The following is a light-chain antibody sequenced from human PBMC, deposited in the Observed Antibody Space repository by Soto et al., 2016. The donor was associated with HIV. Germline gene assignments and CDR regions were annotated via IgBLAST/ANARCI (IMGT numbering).Light chain of an antibody. CDR2: GSS. V-gene: IGKV1-17*03. CDR3: LQHNSFPPS. Sequence: DIQMTQSPSSLSASVGDRVTITCRASQGISNSLAWFQQKPGQVPKRLIYGSSNLQDGVPSRFSGSGSETEFTLTISGLQPEDFATYYCLQHNSFPPSFGGGPGGGQ. J-gene: IGKJ4*01. CDR1: QGISNS.